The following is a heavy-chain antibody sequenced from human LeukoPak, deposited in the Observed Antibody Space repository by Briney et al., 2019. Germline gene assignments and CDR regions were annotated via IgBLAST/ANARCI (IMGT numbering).Heavy chain of an antibody. D-gene: IGHD3-22*01. CDR3: ARHVHGYYIFVSYFDY. CDR2: IYYSGST. J-gene: IGHJ4*02. Sequence: ASETLSLTCTVSGASISSSSYYWGWIRQPPGKGLEWIGSIYYSGSTYYNPSLKSRLTISLDTSTNQFSLKLSPLTAADTTVYYCARHVHGYYIFVSYFDYWGQGTLVTVSS. CDR1: GASISSSSYY. V-gene: IGHV4-39*01.